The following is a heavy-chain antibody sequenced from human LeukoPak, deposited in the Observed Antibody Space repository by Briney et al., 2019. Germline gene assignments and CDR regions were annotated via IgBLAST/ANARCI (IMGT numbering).Heavy chain of an antibody. V-gene: IGHV4-4*02. Sequence: SGTLSPTCAVSGGSISSSNWWSWVRQPPGKGLEWIGEIYHSGSTNYNPSLKSRVTISVDKSKNQFSLKLSSVTAADTAVYYCARDRGEYYGSGSYYNDDAFDIWGQGTMVTVSS. J-gene: IGHJ3*02. CDR3: ARDRGEYYGSGSYYNDDAFDI. D-gene: IGHD3-10*01. CDR2: IYHSGST. CDR1: GGSISSSNW.